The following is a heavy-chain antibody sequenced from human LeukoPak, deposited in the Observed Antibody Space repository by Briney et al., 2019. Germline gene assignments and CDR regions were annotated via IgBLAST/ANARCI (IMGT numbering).Heavy chain of an antibody. D-gene: IGHD3-22*01. J-gene: IGHJ4*02. CDR2: IKQDGSEK. CDR3: AKDLGYDSSLQLDY. Sequence: PGGSLRLSCAASGFTFSSYWMSWVRQAPGKGLEWVANIKQDGSEKYYVDSVKGRFTISRDNAKNTLYLQMNSLRAEDTAVYYCAKDLGYDSSLQLDYWGQGTLVTVSS. V-gene: IGHV3-7*01. CDR1: GFTFSSYW.